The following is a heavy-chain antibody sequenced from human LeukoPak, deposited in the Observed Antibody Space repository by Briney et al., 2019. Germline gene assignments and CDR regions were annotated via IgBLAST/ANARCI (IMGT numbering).Heavy chain of an antibody. J-gene: IGHJ4*02. D-gene: IGHD2-15*01. CDR1: GFTFSSHW. CDR3: ARGGQVAVDY. V-gene: IGHV3-74*01. Sequence: PGGSLRLSCAASGFTFSSHWMHWVRQAPGKGLVWVSFINNDGRVTRYADSVKGRFTISRDNAKNTVYLQMNSLRAEDTAMYYCARGGQVAVDYWGPGTLVTVS. CDR2: INNDGRVT.